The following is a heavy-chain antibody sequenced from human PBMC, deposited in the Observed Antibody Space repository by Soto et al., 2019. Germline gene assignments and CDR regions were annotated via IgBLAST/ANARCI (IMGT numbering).Heavy chain of an antibody. J-gene: IGHJ5*02. CDR2: INPNSGGT. Sequence: ASVKVSCKASGYTFTGYYMHWVRQAPGQGLEWMGWINPNSGGTNYAQKFQGWVTMTRDTSISTAYMELSRLRSDDTAVYYCARVSGIAAAENSFPWFDPWGQGTLVTVSS. CDR3: ARVSGIAAAENSFPWFDP. CDR1: GYTFTGYY. V-gene: IGHV1-2*04. D-gene: IGHD6-13*01.